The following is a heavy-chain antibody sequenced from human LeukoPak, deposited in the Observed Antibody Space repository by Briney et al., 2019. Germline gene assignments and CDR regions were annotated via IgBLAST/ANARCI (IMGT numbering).Heavy chain of an antibody. Sequence: GRSLRLSCEASGFTFSSKCMSWVRQAPGEGLEWVSGISVSGSNTYYADSVRGLYTMSRDNSKSTLYLKMSSMRAEDTAVYYCAKDRGGGTKTTAKGFDYWGQGTLVTVSS. D-gene: IGHD1-7*01. CDR1: GFTFSSKC. CDR2: ISVSGSNT. V-gene: IGHV3-23*01. CDR3: AKDRGGGTKTTAKGFDY. J-gene: IGHJ4*02.